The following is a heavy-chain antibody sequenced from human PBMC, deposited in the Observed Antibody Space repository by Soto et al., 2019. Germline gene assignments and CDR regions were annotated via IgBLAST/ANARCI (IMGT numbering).Heavy chain of an antibody. Sequence: PSETLSLTCTVSGASINSYYWSWIRQPPGEGLEWIAYIYHNGNTNYNPSLMNRVTISLDTSRNQFSLSLSSVTAADTAVYYCAREKSGSPGDYWGQGVLVTV. CDR2: IYHNGNT. J-gene: IGHJ4*02. V-gene: IGHV4-59*01. CDR1: GASINSYY. CDR3: AREKSGSPGDY. D-gene: IGHD3-10*01.